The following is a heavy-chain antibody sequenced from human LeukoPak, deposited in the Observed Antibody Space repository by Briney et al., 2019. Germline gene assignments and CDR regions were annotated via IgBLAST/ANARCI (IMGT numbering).Heavy chain of an antibody. CDR2: IDTSGST. V-gene: IGHV4-61*02. Sequence: SETLSLTCTVSGGSISSGSYYWSWIRQPAGRGLEWIGRIDTSGSTNYNPSLKSRVTISVDTSKNQFSLKLSSVTAADTAVYYCARANWNDVFDYWGQGALVTVSS. J-gene: IGHJ4*02. D-gene: IGHD1-1*01. CDR3: ARANWNDVFDY. CDR1: GGSISSGSYY.